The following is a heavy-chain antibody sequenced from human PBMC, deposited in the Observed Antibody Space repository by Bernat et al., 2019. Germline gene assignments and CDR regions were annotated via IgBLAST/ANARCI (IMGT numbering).Heavy chain of an antibody. J-gene: IGHJ5*01. D-gene: IGHD6-19*01. CDR1: GGSISRYY. Sequence: QLQLQESGPGLVKPSETLSLTCTVSGGSISRYYCSWLRQPPVKGLEWIGYIYYSGSTNYNPSLKSRVHISVVTSKNQLPRRLSYVSAAETAVYYCARDGERAVGDKNW. CDR2: IYYSGST. V-gene: IGHV4-59*01. CDR3: ARDGERAVGDKNW.